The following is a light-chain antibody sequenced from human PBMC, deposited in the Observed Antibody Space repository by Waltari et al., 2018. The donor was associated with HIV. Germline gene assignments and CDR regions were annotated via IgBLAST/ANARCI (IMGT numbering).Light chain of an antibody. CDR3: QQYGSSPYT. J-gene: IGKJ2*01. CDR2: GAS. Sequence: EIVLTQSPGTLSLSPGERITPTCRASQSVSSSYLAWYQQKPGQAPRLLIYGASSRATGIPDRFSGSGSGTDFTLTISRLEPEDFAVYYCQQYGSSPYTFGQGTKLEIQ. V-gene: IGKV3-20*01. CDR1: QSVSSSY.